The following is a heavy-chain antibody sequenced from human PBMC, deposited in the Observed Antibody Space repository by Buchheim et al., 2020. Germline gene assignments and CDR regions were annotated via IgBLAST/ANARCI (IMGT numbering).Heavy chain of an antibody. D-gene: IGHD3-10*01. Sequence: QVQLVESGGGVVQPGRSLRLSCAASGFTFSSYGMHWVRQAPGKGLEWVAVISYDGSNKYYADSVKGRFTISRDNSKNTLYLQMNSLRAEDTAVYYCAKDLYAVRGVINNRSKPDYWGQGTL. CDR2: ISYDGSNK. CDR1: GFTFSSYG. CDR3: AKDLYAVRGVINNRSKPDY. J-gene: IGHJ4*02. V-gene: IGHV3-30*18.